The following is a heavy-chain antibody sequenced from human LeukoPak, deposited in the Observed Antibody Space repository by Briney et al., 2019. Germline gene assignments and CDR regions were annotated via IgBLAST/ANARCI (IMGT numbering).Heavy chain of an antibody. CDR1: GGSFSGYY. V-gene: IGHV4-34*01. CDR3: ARQASVAATLDY. Sequence: PSETLSLTCAVYGGSFSGYYWSWIRQPPGKGLEWIGDINHSGSTNYNPSLKSRVTMSVDTSKNQFSLKLSSVTAADTAVYYCARQASVAATLDYWGRGTLVTVSS. D-gene: IGHD2-15*01. CDR2: INHSGST. J-gene: IGHJ4*02.